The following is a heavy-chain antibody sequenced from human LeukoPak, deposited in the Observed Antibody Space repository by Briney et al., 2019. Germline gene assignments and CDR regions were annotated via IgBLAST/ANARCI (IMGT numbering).Heavy chain of an antibody. CDR1: GLTFSSYA. D-gene: IGHD6-19*01. V-gene: IGHV3-23*01. J-gene: IGHJ4*02. CDR3: AKTTTGYSSGRFPGWPVDY. Sequence: GGSLRLSCAASGLTFSSYAMYWVRQAPGKGLEWVSGIFGSGGSTHYADSVKGRFTISRDNSKNTVYLQMNSLRAEDTAVYYCAKTTTGYSSGRFPGWPVDYWGQGTLVTFSS. CDR2: IFGSGGST.